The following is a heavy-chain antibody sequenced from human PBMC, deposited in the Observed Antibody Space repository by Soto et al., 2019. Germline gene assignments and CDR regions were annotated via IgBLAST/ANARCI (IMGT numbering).Heavy chain of an antibody. CDR2: ISAYNSNT. Sequence: ASLKVSCKASGYTFTIYGISWVRQAPGQGLEWMGWISAYNSNTNYAQKLQGRVTMTTDTSTSTAYMELRSLRSDDTAVYYCARIDIVVVVAAYGFDYWGQGTLVTVSS. V-gene: IGHV1-18*01. J-gene: IGHJ4*02. CDR3: ARIDIVVVVAAYGFDY. CDR1: GYTFTIYG. D-gene: IGHD2-15*01.